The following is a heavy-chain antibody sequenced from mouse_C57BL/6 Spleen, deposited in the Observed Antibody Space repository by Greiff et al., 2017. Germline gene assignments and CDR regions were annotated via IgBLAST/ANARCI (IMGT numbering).Heavy chain of an antibody. V-gene: IGHV1-63*01. D-gene: IGHD1-1*01. CDR2: IYPGGGYT. Sequence: VQLVESGAELVRPGTSVKMSCKASGYTFTNYWIGWAKQRPGHGLEWIGDIYPGGGYTNYNEKFKGKATLTADKSSSTAYMQFSSLTSEDSAIYYCARYHGSVCAMDYWGQGTSVTVSS. CDR1: GYTFTNYW. CDR3: ARYHGSVCAMDY. J-gene: IGHJ4*01.